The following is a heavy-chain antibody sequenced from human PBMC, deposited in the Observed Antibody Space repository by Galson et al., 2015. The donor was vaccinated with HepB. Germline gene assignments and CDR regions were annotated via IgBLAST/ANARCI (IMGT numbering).Heavy chain of an antibody. CDR3: ARGYSSGLTTSYYYGMDV. D-gene: IGHD6-19*01. Sequence: SVKVSCKASGYSFINYGISWVRQAPGQGLEWMGWVSTFNGNTNYAQKFQGRVTMTTDTSTSTAYIDLRSLRSDDTAICFCARGYSSGLTTSYYYGMDVWGQGTTVTVSS. CDR1: GYSFINYG. J-gene: IGHJ6*02. V-gene: IGHV1-18*01. CDR2: VSTFNGNT.